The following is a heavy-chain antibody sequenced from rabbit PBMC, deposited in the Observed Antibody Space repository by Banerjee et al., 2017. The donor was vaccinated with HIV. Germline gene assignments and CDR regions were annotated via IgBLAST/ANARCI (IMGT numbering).Heavy chain of an antibody. J-gene: IGHJ4*01. Sequence: QSLEESGGDLVKPGASLTLTCTASGFSFSSSYYMCWVRQAPGKGLEWIACIYAGSWGTTYYATWAKGRFTISKTSSTTVALQMTSLTAADTANCFCARGSAYAGAGYALWGPGTLVTVS. V-gene: IGHV1S40*01. CDR3: ARGSAYAGAGYAL. D-gene: IGHD4-2*01. CDR2: IYAGSWGTT. CDR1: GFSFSSSYY.